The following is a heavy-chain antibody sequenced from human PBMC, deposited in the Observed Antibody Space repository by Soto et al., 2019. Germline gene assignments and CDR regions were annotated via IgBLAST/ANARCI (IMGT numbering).Heavy chain of an antibody. CDR3: SKDEPSPSYYSYDYMDV. V-gene: IGHV3-23*01. Sequence: GGSLRLSCAASGFTFSSYAMSWVRQAPGKGLEWVSAISGSGGSTYYADSVKGRFTISRVNSKKTLYLQMNSLRAEDTTVYYCSKDEPSPSYYSYDYMDVWGKGTTVTVSS. CDR1: GFTFSSYA. CDR2: ISGSGGST. J-gene: IGHJ6*03. D-gene: IGHD2-2*01.